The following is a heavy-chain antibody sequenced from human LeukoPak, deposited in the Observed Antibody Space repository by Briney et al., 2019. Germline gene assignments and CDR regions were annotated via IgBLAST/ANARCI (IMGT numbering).Heavy chain of an antibody. D-gene: IGHD6-19*01. Sequence: SETLSLTCTVSGGSISSSSYYWGWIRRPPGKGLEWIGSIYYSGSTYYNPSLKSRVTISVDTSKNQFSLKLSSVTAADTAVYYCARPHISSGWYVYWGQGTLVTVSS. J-gene: IGHJ4*02. CDR1: GGSISSSSYY. CDR2: IYYSGST. CDR3: ARPHISSGWYVY. V-gene: IGHV4-39*01.